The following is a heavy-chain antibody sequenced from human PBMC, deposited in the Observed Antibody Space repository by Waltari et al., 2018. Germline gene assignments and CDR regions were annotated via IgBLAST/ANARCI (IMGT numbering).Heavy chain of an antibody. CDR1: GGSFSGYY. D-gene: IGHD2-15*01. V-gene: IGHV4-34*01. J-gene: IGHJ6*03. Sequence: QVQLQQWGAGLLTPSETLSLTCAVYGGSFSGYYWSWIRQPPGKGLEWIGEINHSGSTNYNPSLKSRVTISVDTSKNQFSLKLSSVTAADTAVYYCARGVVVVAASYMDVWGKGTTVTVSS. CDR3: ARGVVVVAASYMDV. CDR2: INHSGST.